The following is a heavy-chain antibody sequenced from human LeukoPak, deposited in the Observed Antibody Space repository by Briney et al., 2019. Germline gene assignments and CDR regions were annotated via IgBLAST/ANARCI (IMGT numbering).Heavy chain of an antibody. V-gene: IGHV3-48*03. CDR1: GFTFSSYE. J-gene: IGHJ4*02. Sequence: GGSLRLSCAASGFTFSSYEMNWVRQAPGKGLEWVSYISSSGSTIYYADSVKGRFTISRDNSKNTLYLQMNSLRAEDTAVYYCARILTGYYDYWGQGTLVTVSS. CDR3: ARILTGYYDY. D-gene: IGHD3-9*01. CDR2: ISSSGSTI.